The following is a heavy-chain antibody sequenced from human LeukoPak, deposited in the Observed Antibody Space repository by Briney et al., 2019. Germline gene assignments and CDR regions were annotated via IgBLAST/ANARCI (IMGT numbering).Heavy chain of an antibody. V-gene: IGHV1-2*06. Sequence: ASVKVSCKASGYTFTGYYMHWVRQAPGQGLEWMGRINPNSGGTNYAQKFQGRVTMARDTSISTAYMELSRLRSDDSAVYYCARHRDYGGDAFDIWGQGTMVTVSS. J-gene: IGHJ3*02. D-gene: IGHD3-16*01. CDR3: ARHRDYGGDAFDI. CDR1: GYTFTGYY. CDR2: INPNSGGT.